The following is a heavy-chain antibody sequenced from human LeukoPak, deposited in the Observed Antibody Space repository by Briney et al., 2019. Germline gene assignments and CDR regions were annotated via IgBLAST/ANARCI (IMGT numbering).Heavy chain of an antibody. J-gene: IGHJ5*02. Sequence: PSETLSLTCTVSGYSISGGYYWGWIRQPPGKGLEWIGSIYHSGSTYYNPSLKSRVTISVDTSKNQFSLKLSSVTAADTAVYYCARYVFTMVRGEKQKKFDPWGQGTLVTVSS. CDR2: IYHSGST. CDR3: ARYVFTMVRGEKQKKFDP. CDR1: GYSISGGYY. V-gene: IGHV4-38-2*02. D-gene: IGHD3-10*01.